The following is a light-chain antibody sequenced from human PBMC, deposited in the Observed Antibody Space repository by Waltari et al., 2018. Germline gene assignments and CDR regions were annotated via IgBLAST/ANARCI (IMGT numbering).Light chain of an antibody. CDR2: KAS. CDR1: RDISRW. Sequence: DIQMTQSPSTLSASIGDTVTITCRASRDISRWLAWYQQKPGKAPNLLISKASTLESGVPSRFNGSGSGTQFSLTLSSLQPDDFATYYCQQYKTYSPWALGQGTKVEIK. V-gene: IGKV1-5*03. J-gene: IGKJ1*01. CDR3: QQYKTYSPWA.